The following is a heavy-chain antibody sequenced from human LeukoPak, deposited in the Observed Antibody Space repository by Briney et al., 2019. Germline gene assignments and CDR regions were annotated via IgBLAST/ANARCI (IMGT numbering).Heavy chain of an antibody. CDR3: AKDLRLGELSLFGGFDY. V-gene: IGHV3-23*01. CDR2: ISGSGGST. D-gene: IGHD3-16*02. CDR1: GFTFSSYA. Sequence: GGSLRLSCAASGFTFSSYAMSWVRQAPGKGLEWVSAISGSGGSTYYADSVKGRFTISRDNSKNTLYLQMNRLRAEDTAVYYCAKDLRLGELSLFGGFDYWGQGTLVTVSS. J-gene: IGHJ4*02.